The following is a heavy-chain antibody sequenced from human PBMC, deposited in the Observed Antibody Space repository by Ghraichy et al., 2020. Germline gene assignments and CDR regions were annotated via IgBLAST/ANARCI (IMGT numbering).Heavy chain of an antibody. CDR1: GFTFSDHF. CDR3: VRGYNSFDS. D-gene: IGHD5-24*01. J-gene: IGHJ4*02. CDR2: SRNKANSHTT. V-gene: IGHV3-72*01. Sequence: GGSLRLSCVASGFTFSDHFMDWVRQAPGKGLEWVGRSRNKANSHTTEYAASVKGRFTISRDDSKNSLYLQMNGPKTDDTAVYYCVRGYNSFDSWGQGTLVIVSS.